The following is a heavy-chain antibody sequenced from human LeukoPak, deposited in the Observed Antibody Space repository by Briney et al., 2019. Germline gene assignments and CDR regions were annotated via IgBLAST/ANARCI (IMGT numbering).Heavy chain of an antibody. CDR3: ARVSDYHWESFYDY. J-gene: IGHJ4*02. Sequence: SETLSLTCTVSGGSISSSNFYWGWIRQPPGKGLEWIGSIYHSGSTYYNPSLKSRVTISVDTSKNQFSLKLRSVTAADTAVYYCARVSDYHWESFYDYWGQGTLVTVSS. CDR1: GGSISSSNFY. D-gene: IGHD5-12*01. CDR2: IYHSGST. V-gene: IGHV4-39*07.